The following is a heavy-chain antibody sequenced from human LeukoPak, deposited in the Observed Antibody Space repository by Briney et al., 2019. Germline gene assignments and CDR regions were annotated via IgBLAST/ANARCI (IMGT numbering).Heavy chain of an antibody. D-gene: IGHD2-21*01. CDR2: MNPNSGNT. Sequence: ASVKVSCKASGYTFTSYDINWVRQATGQGLEWMGWMNPNSGNTGYAQKFQGRVTITRNTSISTACMELSSLRSEDTAVYYCARNRIHNDAFDIWGQGTMVTVSS. V-gene: IGHV1-8*03. CDR3: ARNRIHNDAFDI. CDR1: GYTFTSYD. J-gene: IGHJ3*02.